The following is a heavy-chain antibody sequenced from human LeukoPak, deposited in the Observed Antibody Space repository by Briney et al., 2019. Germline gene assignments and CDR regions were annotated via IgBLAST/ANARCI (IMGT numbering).Heavy chain of an antibody. Sequence: GESLKISCKGSGYSFTSYWIGWVRQMPGKGLEWMGIIYPGDSDTRYSPSFQGQVTISADKSISTAYLQWSSLKASDTAMYYCARGPHTAMVTFYFDYWGQGTLVTVSS. D-gene: IGHD5-18*01. J-gene: IGHJ4*02. CDR1: GYSFTSYW. CDR2: IYPGDSDT. V-gene: IGHV5-51*01. CDR3: ARGPHTAMVTFYFDY.